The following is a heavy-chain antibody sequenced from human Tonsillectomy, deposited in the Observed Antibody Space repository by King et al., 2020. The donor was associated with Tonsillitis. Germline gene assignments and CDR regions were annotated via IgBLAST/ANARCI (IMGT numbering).Heavy chain of an antibody. CDR2: IYTSGST. J-gene: IGHJ6*02. CDR3: ARDRAVPDYYYGLDV. V-gene: IGHV4-4*07. CDR1: GASIGLYY. D-gene: IGHD3-10*01. Sequence: VQLQESGPRLVEPSETLSLTCTVSGASIGLYYWSWIRQPAGKGLEWIGRIYTSGSTNYNPSLRSRVTISIDMSKNQLSLKLNSVTAADTAVYYCARDRAVPDYYYGLDVWGQGTTVSVSS.